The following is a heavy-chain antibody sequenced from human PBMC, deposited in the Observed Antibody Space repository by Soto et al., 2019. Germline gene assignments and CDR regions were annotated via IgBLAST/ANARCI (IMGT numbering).Heavy chain of an antibody. CDR3: AAEALRSSGWTPDAFDI. V-gene: IGHV1-58*01. Sequence: AASVKVSCKASGFTFTSSAVQWVRQARGQRLEWRGWIVVGSGNTNYAQKFQERVTITRDMSTSTAYMELSSLRSEDTAVYYCAAEALRSSGWTPDAFDIWGQGTMVTVSS. J-gene: IGHJ3*02. CDR1: GFTFTSSA. D-gene: IGHD6-19*01. CDR2: IVVGSGNT.